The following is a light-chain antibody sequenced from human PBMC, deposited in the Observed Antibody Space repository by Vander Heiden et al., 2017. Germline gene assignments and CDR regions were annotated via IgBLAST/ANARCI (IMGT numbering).Light chain of an antibody. CDR1: QSVSSSY. V-gene: IGKV3-20*01. CDR2: GAS. CDR3: QQDCRNIT. Sequence: EIVLTQSPGTLSLSPGERATLSCRASQSVSSSYLEWYQQKPGQAPRLLIYGASSRANGIPDRFSGSGYVTDFTLTSSRREPEDFAVYYGQQDCRNITFGGGTKVEIK. J-gene: IGKJ4*01.